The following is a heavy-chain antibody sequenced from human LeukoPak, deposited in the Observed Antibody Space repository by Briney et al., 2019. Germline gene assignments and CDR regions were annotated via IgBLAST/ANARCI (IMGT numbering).Heavy chain of an antibody. J-gene: IGHJ4*02. D-gene: IGHD3-16*01. Sequence: GGSLRLSCAASGFTFSSYGMHWVRQAPGKGLEWVSSTSSSSSYIYYADSVKGRFTISRDNAKTSLYLQMNSLRAEDTAVYYCARDQQGGDFDYWGQGTLVTVSS. V-gene: IGHV3-21*01. CDR2: TSSSSSYI. CDR1: GFTFSSYG. CDR3: ARDQQGGDFDY.